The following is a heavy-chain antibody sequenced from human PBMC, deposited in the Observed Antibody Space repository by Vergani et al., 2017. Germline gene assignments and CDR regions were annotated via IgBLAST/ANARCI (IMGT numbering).Heavy chain of an antibody. V-gene: IGHV3-66*02. CDR2: IKSDGRT. J-gene: IGHJ4*01. D-gene: IGHD2-15*01. CDR1: GFRVTTYY. CDR3: TSSECSGTTCYGHYFDL. Sequence: VELLESGGGLAQPGGSLRVSCSASGFRVTTYYMSWVRQAPGKGLEWVSVIKSDGRTSYAESVRGRFTISRDTSRNAVYLQMNILRVEDTGVYYCTSSECSGTTCYGHYFDLWGHGSLVTVAS.